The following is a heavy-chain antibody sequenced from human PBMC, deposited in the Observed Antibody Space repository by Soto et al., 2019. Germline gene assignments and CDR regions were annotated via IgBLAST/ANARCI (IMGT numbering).Heavy chain of an antibody. V-gene: IGHV3-33*01. CDR1: GFTFSSYG. Sequence: GGSLRLSCAASGFTFSSYGMHWVRQAPGKGLEWVAVIWYDGSNKYYADSVKGRFTISRDNSKNTLYLQMNSLRAEDTAVYYCARDEVAVAGKGSEGTHDAFDIWGQGTMVTVSS. CDR2: IWYDGSNK. J-gene: IGHJ3*02. CDR3: ARDEVAVAGKGSEGTHDAFDI. D-gene: IGHD6-19*01.